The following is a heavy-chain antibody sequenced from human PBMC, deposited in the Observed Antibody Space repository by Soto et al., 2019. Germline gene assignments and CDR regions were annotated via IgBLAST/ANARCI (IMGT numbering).Heavy chain of an antibody. V-gene: IGHV1-24*01. Sequence: ALVKGSCKVSGYAISVLSMHWVRQAPGKGLEWMGGFDPEDGETIYAQKFQGRVTMTEDTSTDTAYMELSSLRSEDTAVYYCATQNRLSSWANGFGPCGQGTLVTVSS. J-gene: IGHJ5*02. D-gene: IGHD6-13*01. CDR3: ATQNRLSSWANGFGP. CDR1: GYAISVLS. CDR2: FDPEDGET.